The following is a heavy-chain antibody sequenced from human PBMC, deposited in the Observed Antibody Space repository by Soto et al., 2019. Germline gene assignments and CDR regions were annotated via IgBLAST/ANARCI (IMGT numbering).Heavy chain of an antibody. J-gene: IGHJ4*02. CDR1: GGSISSSGDC. D-gene: IGHD6-13*01. CDR3: SRGSSPVDFYY. CDR2: IYHTGTT. Sequence: KPSETLSLTCTVSGGSISSSGDCWSWIRQSPGKGLEWIGFIYHTGTTYYNPSLKSRVTISVDRSKNQFSLKLNSVTAADTAVYYCSRGSSPVDFYYCGQGTLVPVSS. V-gene: IGHV4-30-2*06.